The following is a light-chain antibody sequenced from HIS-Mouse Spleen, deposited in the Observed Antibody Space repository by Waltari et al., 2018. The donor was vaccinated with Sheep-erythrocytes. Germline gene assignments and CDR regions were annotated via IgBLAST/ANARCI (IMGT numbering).Light chain of an antibody. Sequence: GQRVTISCSGSSSNNGSNTVTWYQQLPGTAPKLLNDSNNQRPSELPDSFSGSKSGTSASLAIGGLQSEDNADYYCAAWDDSLNGLVFGGGTKLTVL. CDR1: SSNNGSNT. V-gene: IGLV1-44*01. CDR2: SNN. CDR3: AAWDDSLNGLV. J-gene: IGLJ3*02.